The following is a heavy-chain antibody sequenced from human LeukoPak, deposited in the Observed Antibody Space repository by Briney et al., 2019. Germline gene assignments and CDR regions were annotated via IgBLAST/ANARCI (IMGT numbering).Heavy chain of an antibody. CDR1: GFTFSSYS. J-gene: IGHJ6*03. Sequence: GGSLRLSCAASGFTFSSYSMNWVRQAPGKGLEWVSYISSSSSTIYYADSVKGRFTISRDNAKNSLYLQMNSLRAEDTAVYYCARIRSRGEGYYYYYYMDVWGKGTTVTVSS. V-gene: IGHV3-48*01. CDR2: ISSSSSTI. CDR3: ARIRSRGEGYYYYYYMDV.